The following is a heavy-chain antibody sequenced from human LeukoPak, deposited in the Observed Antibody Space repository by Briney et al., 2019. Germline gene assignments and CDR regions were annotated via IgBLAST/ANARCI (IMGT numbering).Heavy chain of an antibody. D-gene: IGHD6-13*01. CDR3: ARDGRGQQLVSPNYYYYYGMDV. CDR2: FDPEDGET. Sequence: ASVKVSCKVSGYTLTELSMHWVRQAPGKGLEWMGGFDPEDGETIYAQKFQGRVTMTEDTSTDTAYMELSSLRSEDTAVYYCARDGRGQQLVSPNYYYYYGMDVWGQGTTVTVSS. V-gene: IGHV1-24*01. CDR1: GYTLTELS. J-gene: IGHJ6*02.